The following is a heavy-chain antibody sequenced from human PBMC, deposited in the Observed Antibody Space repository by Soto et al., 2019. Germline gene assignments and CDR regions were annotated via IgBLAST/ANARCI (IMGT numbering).Heavy chain of an antibody. CDR1: GGSFSEYA. CDR3: ARGRGMGFSSPWNIYWYYHMDV. D-gene: IGHD6-13*01. V-gene: IGHV1-69*01. J-gene: IGHJ6*01. Sequence: QVQLDQSGPEQQRPGSSVKVSCKAAGGSFSEYALSWVRQASGQRLEWIGGIIPVFGTTNYAQRFQDRVTITADGSATTAHMELRSLPNDDTAVYFCARGRGMGFSSPWNIYWYYHMDVWGQGTAVTVSS. CDR2: IIPVFGTT.